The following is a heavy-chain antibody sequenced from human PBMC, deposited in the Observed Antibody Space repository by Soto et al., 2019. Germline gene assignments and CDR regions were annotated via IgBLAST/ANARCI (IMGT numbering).Heavy chain of an antibody. J-gene: IGHJ5*02. D-gene: IGHD2-2*01. CDR2: IYYSGST. CDR3: ARHERAIVYCSSTSCYGRWNWFDP. V-gene: IGHV4-39*01. Sequence: SGTLSLTCTVSSGSISSSSYYLGWIRQPPGKGREWIGSIYYSGSTYYNPSLKSRVTISVDTSKNQFSLKLSSVTAADTAVYYCARHERAIVYCSSTSCYGRWNWFDPWGQGTLVTVSS. CDR1: SGSISSSSYY.